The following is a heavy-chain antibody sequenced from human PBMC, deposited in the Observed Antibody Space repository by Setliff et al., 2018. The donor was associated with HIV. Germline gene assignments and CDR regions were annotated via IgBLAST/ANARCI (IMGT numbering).Heavy chain of an antibody. D-gene: IGHD3-10*01. J-gene: IGHJ3*02. V-gene: IGHV3-7*01. CDR3: VRDRRGSGSSDAFDI. CDR1: GFSFRTYW. CDR2: MKYDGTEI. Sequence: GGSLRLSCAASGFSFRTYWMSWVRQAPGKGLEWVANMKYDGTEIYYVDAVKGRFTISRDNAKKSVFLHMNSLRGEDTAVYYCVRDRRGSGSSDAFDIWGQGTMVTVSS.